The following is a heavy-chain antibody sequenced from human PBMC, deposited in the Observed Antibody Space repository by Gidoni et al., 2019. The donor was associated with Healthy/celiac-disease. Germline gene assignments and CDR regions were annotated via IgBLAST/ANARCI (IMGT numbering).Heavy chain of an antibody. V-gene: IGHV3-23*01. D-gene: IGHD3-10*01. CDR2: ISGSGGST. CDR1: GFTFSSYA. CDR3: AKDGLWFGELLLY. Sequence: EVQLLESGGGLVQPGGSLRLSCAASGFTFSSYAMSWVRPAPGKGLEWVSAISGSGGSTYYADSVKGRFTISRDNSKNTLYLQMNSLRAEDTAVYYCAKDGLWFGELLLYWGQGTLVTVSS. J-gene: IGHJ4*02.